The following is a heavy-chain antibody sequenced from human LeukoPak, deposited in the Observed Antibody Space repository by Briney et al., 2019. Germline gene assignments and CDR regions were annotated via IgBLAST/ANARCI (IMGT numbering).Heavy chain of an antibody. Sequence: GGSLRLSCAASRFTFSSYWMSWVRQAPGKGLEWVANIKQDGSEKYYVDSVKGRFTISRDNAKKSLFLQMNSLRAEDTAVYYCARSKADYPRGPRGYYYYYMEVWGKGTTVTV. CDR2: IKQDGSEK. CDR1: RFTFSSYW. D-gene: IGHD4-11*01. V-gene: IGHV3-7*01. CDR3: ARSKADYPRGPRGYYYYYMEV. J-gene: IGHJ6*03.